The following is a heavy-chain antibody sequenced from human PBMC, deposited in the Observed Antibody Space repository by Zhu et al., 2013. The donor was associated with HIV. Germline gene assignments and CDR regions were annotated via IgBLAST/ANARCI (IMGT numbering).Heavy chain of an antibody. CDR2: IYYSGST. CDR3: ANQEYSAYEPGAFGD. Sequence: QVQLQESGPGLVKPSETLSLTCTVPGGSVSSVNYYWSWIRQPPGKGLEWIGYIYYSGSTNYNPSLKSRVTISLDTSKNQFSLKLTSVTAADTAVYYCANQEYSAYEPGAFGDWGQGTLVTVSS. D-gene: IGHD5-12*01. J-gene: IGHJ4*02. CDR1: GGSVSSVNYY. V-gene: IGHV4-61*01.